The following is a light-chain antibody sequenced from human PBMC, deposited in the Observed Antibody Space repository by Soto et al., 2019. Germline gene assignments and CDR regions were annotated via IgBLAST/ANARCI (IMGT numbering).Light chain of an antibody. CDR2: DVS. CDR1: QNVRNY. CDR3: QHRVNGPT. J-gene: IGKJ4*01. V-gene: IGKV3-11*01. Sequence: DIVLTQSPATLSLSPGERATLSCRASQNVRNYLGWYQQKSGQAPRLLISDVSKRATGIPARFSGSGSGTDFTLTISSLEPEDFAVYYCQHRVNGPTFGGGTKVEIK.